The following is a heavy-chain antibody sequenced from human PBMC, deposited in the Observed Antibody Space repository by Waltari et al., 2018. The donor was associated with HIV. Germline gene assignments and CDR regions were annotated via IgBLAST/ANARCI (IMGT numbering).Heavy chain of an antibody. V-gene: IGHV4-59*08. CDR1: GGSLAGYF. J-gene: IGHJ5*02. Sequence: QVQLQESGPGLVKPSETLSLTCNISGGSLAGYFWTWIRQPPGKRLEWIGYISHNGNSNDNPALNGRGACSVDASTGRLSLSLHSATAADTAVYFCARAPGRKAVGLSPWGQGTMVTVSS. CDR2: ISHNGNS. CDR3: ARAPGRKAVGLSP. D-gene: IGHD6-19*01.